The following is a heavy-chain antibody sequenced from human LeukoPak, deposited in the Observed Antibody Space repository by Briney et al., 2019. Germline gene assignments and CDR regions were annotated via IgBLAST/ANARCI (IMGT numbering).Heavy chain of an antibody. Sequence: GGSLRLSCAASGFTFSSYAMSWVRQAPGKGLEWVSAISGSGGSTYYADSVKGRFTISRDNSKNTLSLQMNSLRAEDTAVYYCARYGSWSYFRRWGQGTLVTVSS. D-gene: IGHD3-10*01. V-gene: IGHV3-23*01. CDR1: GFTFSSYA. CDR3: ARYGSWSYFRR. CDR2: ISGSGGST. J-gene: IGHJ4*02.